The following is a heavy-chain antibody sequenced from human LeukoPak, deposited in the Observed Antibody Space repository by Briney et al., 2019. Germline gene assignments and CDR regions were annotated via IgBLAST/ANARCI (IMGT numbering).Heavy chain of an antibody. D-gene: IGHD3-22*01. CDR3: ARGFSTYYYDSSGYSYDWFDP. CDR2: TT. Sequence: TTSYADSVKGRFTISRDNAKNSLFLQMNSLRAEDTAMYYCARGFSTYYYDSSGYSYDWFDPWGQGIQVIVSS. J-gene: IGHJ5*02. V-gene: IGHV3-48*04.